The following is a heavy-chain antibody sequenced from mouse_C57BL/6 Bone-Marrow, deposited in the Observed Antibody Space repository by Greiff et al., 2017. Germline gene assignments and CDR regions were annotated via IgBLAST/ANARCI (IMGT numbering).Heavy chain of an antibody. Sequence: QVQLQQSGAELAKPGASVKLSCKASGYTFTSYWMHWVKQRPGQGLEWIGYINPSSGYTMYNQKFKDKATLTADKSSRTAYMPLSSLTSEDSAVYYSARWGLGFDYWGQGTTLTVTS. V-gene: IGHV1-7*01. CDR1: GYTFTSYW. CDR2: INPSSGYT. D-gene: IGHD2-10*02. J-gene: IGHJ2*01. CDR3: ARWGLGFDY.